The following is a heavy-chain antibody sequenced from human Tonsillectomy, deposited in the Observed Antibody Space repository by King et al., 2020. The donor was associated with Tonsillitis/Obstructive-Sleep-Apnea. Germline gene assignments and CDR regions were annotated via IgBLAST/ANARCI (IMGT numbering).Heavy chain of an antibody. V-gene: IGHV4-34*01. CDR3: ARGGSDATPQEFDC. J-gene: IGHJ4*02. Sequence: VQLQQWGAGLLKPSETLSLTCAVYGGSFSGYYWSWIRQPPGKGLEWIGEITHSGSTNYNPSLKSRVTISVDTSKNQFSLRLSSVTAADTAVYYCARGGSDATPQEFDCWGQGTLVTVSS. CDR1: GGSFSGYY. CDR2: ITHSGST. D-gene: IGHD2-15*01.